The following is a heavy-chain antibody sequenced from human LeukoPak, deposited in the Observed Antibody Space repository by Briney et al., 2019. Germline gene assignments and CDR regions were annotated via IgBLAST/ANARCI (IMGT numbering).Heavy chain of an antibody. CDR2: INSDGSST. CDR1: GFTFSSYW. Sequence: GGSLRLSCAASGFTFSSYWMHWVRQAPGKGLVWVSRINSDGSSTSYADSVEGRFTISRDNAKNTLYLQMNSLRAEDTAVYYCASGVVPAANPRADYWGQGTLVTVSS. CDR3: ASGVVPAANPRADY. V-gene: IGHV3-74*01. J-gene: IGHJ4*02. D-gene: IGHD2-2*01.